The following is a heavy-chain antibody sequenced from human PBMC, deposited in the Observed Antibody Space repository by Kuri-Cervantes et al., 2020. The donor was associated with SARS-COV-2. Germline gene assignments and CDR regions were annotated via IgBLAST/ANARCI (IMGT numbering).Heavy chain of an antibody. V-gene: IGHV3-30*04. J-gene: IGHJ4*02. CDR3: ASSRSTANRDY. D-gene: IGHD1-14*01. CDR2: ISYDGSNK. CDR1: GFTFSSYD. Sequence: GGSLRLSCAASGFTFSSYDMHWVRQAPGKGLEWVAVISYDGSNKYYADSVKGRFTISRDNAKNSLYLQMNSLRAEDTAVYYCASSRSTANRDYWGQGTLVTVSS.